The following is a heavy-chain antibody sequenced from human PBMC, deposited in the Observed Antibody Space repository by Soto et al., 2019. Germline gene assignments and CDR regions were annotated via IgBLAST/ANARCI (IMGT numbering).Heavy chain of an antibody. CDR2: ISPFIGTT. J-gene: IGHJ6*02. CDR1: GYTFTSYG. Sequence: SVKVSCKASGYTFTSYGISWVRQAPGQGLERMGWISPFIGTTNYAQKFQGRVTITADESTSTAYMELSSLRSEDTAVYYCARDDVDTAMPYGMDVWGQGTTVTVSS. D-gene: IGHD5-18*01. CDR3: ARDDVDTAMPYGMDV. V-gene: IGHV1-69*13.